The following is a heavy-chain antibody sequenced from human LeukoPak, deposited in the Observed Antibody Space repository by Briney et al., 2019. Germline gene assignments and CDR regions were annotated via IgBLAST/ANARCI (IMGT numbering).Heavy chain of an antibody. J-gene: IGHJ4*02. V-gene: IGHV3-13*01. CDR1: GFTVMNNY. CDR2: LGTIGDT. CDR3: AREARGSGWQNIDY. D-gene: IGHD6-19*01. Sequence: PGGSLRLSCAASGFTVMNNYMSWVRQAPGKGLEWVSALGTIGDTYYLDSVKGRFTISRDTAKNSLYLQMNSLRVEDTAVYYCAREARGSGWQNIDYWGQGILVTVSS.